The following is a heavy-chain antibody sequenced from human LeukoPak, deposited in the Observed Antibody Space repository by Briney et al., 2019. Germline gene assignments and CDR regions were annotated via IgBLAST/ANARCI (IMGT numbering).Heavy chain of an antibody. V-gene: IGHV3-11*06. D-gene: IGHD3-10*01. CDR3: ARTSGSLYYYGSGSHYGY. CDR1: GFTFSDYY. Sequence: GGSLRLSCAASGFTFSDYYMSWIRQAPGKGLEWVSYISSSSSYTNYADSVKGRFTISRDNAKNSLYLQMNSLRAEDTAVYYCARTSGSLYYYGSGSHYGYWGQGTLVTVSS. J-gene: IGHJ4*02. CDR2: ISSSSSYT.